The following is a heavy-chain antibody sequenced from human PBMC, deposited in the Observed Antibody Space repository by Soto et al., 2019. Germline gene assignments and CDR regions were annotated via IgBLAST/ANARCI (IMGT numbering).Heavy chain of an antibody. Sequence: GASVKVSCTASGYTFTSSYMHWVRQAPGQGLEWMGIINPSGGSTSYAQKFQGRVTMTRDTSTSTVYMELSSLRSEDTAVYYCARVGSTMIVVDGFDYWGQGTLVTVSS. D-gene: IGHD3-22*01. CDR1: GYTFTSSY. V-gene: IGHV1-46*03. CDR2: INPSGGST. J-gene: IGHJ4*02. CDR3: ARVGSTMIVVDGFDY.